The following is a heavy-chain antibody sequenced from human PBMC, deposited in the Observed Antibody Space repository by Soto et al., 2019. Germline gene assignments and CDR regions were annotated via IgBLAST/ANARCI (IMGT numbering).Heavy chain of an antibody. D-gene: IGHD6-19*01. V-gene: IGHV4-59*01. CDR2: IYYSGST. CDR3: ARGSQPWLVHFDY. Sequence: SETLSLTCTVSGGSISSYYWSWIRQPPGKGLEWIGYIYYSGSTNYSPSLKSRVTISVDTSKNQFSLKLSSVTAADTAVYYCARGSQPWLVHFDYWGQGTLVTVSS. CDR1: GGSISSYY. J-gene: IGHJ4*02.